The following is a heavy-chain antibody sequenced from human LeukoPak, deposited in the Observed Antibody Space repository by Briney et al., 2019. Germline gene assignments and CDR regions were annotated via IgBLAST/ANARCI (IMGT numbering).Heavy chain of an antibody. D-gene: IGHD3-22*01. J-gene: IGHJ4*02. Sequence: PSETLSLTCNISGGSLSSGNYYWSWIRQPAGRGLEWIGRIWADGAPTYRPSLKSRVTISVDTSKNQFSLGLSSVTAADTAVYYCARGRDSRGYQFMGFDSWGQGALVTVSS. CDR2: IWADGAP. V-gene: IGHV4-61*02. CDR1: GGSLSSGNYY. CDR3: ARGRDSRGYQFMGFDS.